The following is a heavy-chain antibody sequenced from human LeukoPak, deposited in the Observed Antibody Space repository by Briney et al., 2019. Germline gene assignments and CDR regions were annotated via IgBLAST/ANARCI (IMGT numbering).Heavy chain of an antibody. J-gene: IGHJ4*02. V-gene: IGHV1-18*04. Sequence: ASVKVSCKASGYTFTSHYMHWVRQAPGQGLEWMGWISAYNGNTNYAQKLQGRVTMTTDTSTSTAYMELRSLRSDDTAVYYCARGLASRAYYYDSSGYYDFDYWGQGTLVTVSS. CDR3: ARGLASRAYYYDSSGYYDFDY. CDR2: ISAYNGNT. D-gene: IGHD3-22*01. CDR1: GYTFTSHY.